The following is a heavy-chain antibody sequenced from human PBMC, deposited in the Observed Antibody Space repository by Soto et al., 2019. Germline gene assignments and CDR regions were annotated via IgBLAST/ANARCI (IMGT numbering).Heavy chain of an antibody. CDR2: ISSSSSTI. V-gene: IGHV3-48*02. CDR3: ARGIGSDVYYYYGMDV. Sequence: GSLRLSCAASGFTFSSYSMNWVRQAPGKGLEWVSYISSSSSTIYYADSVKGRFTISRDNAKNSLYLQMNSLRDEDTAVYYCARGIGSDVYYYYGMDVWGQGTTVTVYS. CDR1: GFTFSSYS. D-gene: IGHD2-15*01. J-gene: IGHJ6*02.